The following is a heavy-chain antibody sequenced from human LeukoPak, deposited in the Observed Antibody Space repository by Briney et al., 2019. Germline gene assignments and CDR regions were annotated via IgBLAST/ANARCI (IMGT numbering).Heavy chain of an antibody. D-gene: IGHD2-15*01. J-gene: IGHJ6*02. CDR2: MNPNSGNT. CDR1: GYTFTSYD. CDR3: ARGGVVAAPYYYYYGMDV. Sequence: ASVKVSCKASGYTFTSYDINWVRQATGQGLEWMGWMNPNSGNTGYAQKFQGRVTMTRNTSISTAYMELSSLRSEDTAVYYCARGGVVAAPYYYYYGMDVWGQGTTVTVSS. V-gene: IGHV1-8*01.